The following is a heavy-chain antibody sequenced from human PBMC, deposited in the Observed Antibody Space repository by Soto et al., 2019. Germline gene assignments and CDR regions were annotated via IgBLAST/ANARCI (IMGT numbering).Heavy chain of an antibody. CDR1: GYTFTSYD. D-gene: IGHD3-10*01. CDR3: ARFGITMVRGVIKSYYYYYMDV. Sequence: QVQLVQSGAEVKKPGASVKVSCKASGYTFTSYDINWVRQATGQGLEWMGWMNPNSGNTGYAQKFQGSVTMTRNTSISTAYMELSSLRSEDTAVYYCARFGITMVRGVIKSYYYYYMDVWGKGTTVTVSS. J-gene: IGHJ6*03. V-gene: IGHV1-8*01. CDR2: MNPNSGNT.